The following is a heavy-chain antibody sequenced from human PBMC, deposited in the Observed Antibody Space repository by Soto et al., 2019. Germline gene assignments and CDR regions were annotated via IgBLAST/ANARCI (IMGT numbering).Heavy chain of an antibody. J-gene: IGHJ6*02. CDR3: VRDLSSYGGPGFYYYGMDV. CDR2: IIPIFGTA. D-gene: IGHD5-18*01. CDR1: GGTFSSYA. Sequence: ASVKVSCKASGGTFSSYAISWVRQAPGQGLEWMGGIIPIFGTANYAQKFQGRVTITADESTSTAYMELSSLRSEDTAVYYCVRDLSSYGGPGFYYYGMDVWGQGTTVTVSS. V-gene: IGHV1-69*13.